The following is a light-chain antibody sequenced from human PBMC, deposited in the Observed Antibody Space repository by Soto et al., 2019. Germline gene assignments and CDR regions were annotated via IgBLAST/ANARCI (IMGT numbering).Light chain of an antibody. CDR3: QQYNYWPPLT. V-gene: IGKV3-15*01. CDR2: GAS. J-gene: IGKJ1*01. CDR1: QSVSSN. Sequence: EIVMTQSPATLSVAAGERATLSCRASQSVSSNSAWYQQKPGQAPRLLIYGASTRATGIPARFSGSGSGTEFTLTISSLQSEDFAVYDCQQYNYWPPLTFGQGTKVEIK.